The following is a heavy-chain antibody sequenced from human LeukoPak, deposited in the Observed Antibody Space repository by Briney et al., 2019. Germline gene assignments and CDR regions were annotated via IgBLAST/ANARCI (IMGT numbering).Heavy chain of an antibody. CDR3: AKARGRIQLWTDFDY. CDR1: GFTFSSYG. Sequence: GGSLRLSCAASGFTFSSYGMHWVRQAPGKGLEWVAFIRYDGSNKYYADSVKGRFTISRDNAKNTMYMKMKRLRAEDTAVYYCAKARGRIQLWTDFDYWGQGTLVTVSS. V-gene: IGHV3-30*02. D-gene: IGHD5-18*01. CDR2: IRYDGSNK. J-gene: IGHJ4*02.